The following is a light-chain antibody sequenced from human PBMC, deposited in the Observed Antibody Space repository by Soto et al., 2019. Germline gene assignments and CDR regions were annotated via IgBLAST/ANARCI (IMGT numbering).Light chain of an antibody. CDR2: RAS. CDR1: QSLGGK. V-gene: IGKV3-15*01. CDR3: QQYSNWPPWT. J-gene: IGKJ1*01. Sequence: IVLTPSPGQLSLSPGERATLSCRASQSLGGKLAWYQQKPGQAPRLFLLRASSRATGVPARFSASGCGTEFTLTISELQSADFAVYYGQQYSNWPPWTFGPGTKVDIK.